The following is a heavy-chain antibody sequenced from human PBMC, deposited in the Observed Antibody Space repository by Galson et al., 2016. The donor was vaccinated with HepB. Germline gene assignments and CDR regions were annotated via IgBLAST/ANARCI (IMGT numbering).Heavy chain of an antibody. J-gene: IGHJ4*02. CDR1: GGTFGNFG. CDR2: IILVSGKV. CDR3: ARSEYSSSFDY. D-gene: IGHD6-6*01. Sequence: SVKVSCKASGGTFGNFGFTWVRQAPGEGFEWMGGIILVSGKVNYAPKFQGRITIVADRSTTTSYMELSSLRSEDSAIYYCARSEYSSSFDYWGQGTLVTVSS. V-gene: IGHV1-69*06.